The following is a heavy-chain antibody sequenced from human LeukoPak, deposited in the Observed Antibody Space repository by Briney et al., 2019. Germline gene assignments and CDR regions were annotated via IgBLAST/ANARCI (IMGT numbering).Heavy chain of an antibody. CDR1: GYRFTSYW. V-gene: IGHV5-10-1*01. J-gene: IGHJ4*02. Sequence: GASLKISFKGSGYRFTSYWISRVRPMPGKGLEWMGRIDPSDSYTNYSPSFQGHVTISADKSINTAYLQWTSLKASDTAMYYCSRSPQGLILDYWGQGTLVTVSS. CDR3: SRSPQGLILDY. CDR2: IDPSDSYT. D-gene: IGHD3-22*01.